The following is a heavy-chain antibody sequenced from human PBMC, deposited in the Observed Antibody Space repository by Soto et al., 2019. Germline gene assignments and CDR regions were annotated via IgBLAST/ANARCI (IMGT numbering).Heavy chain of an antibody. D-gene: IGHD1-26*01. CDR1: GFTFSSYA. V-gene: IGHV3-23*01. Sequence: GGSLRLSCAASGFTFSSYAMSWVRQAPGKGLEWVSAISGSGGSTYYADSVKGRFTISRDNSKNTLYLQMNSLRAEDTAVYYCAKAHMSGSYYDGNWFDPWGQGTLVTVS. CDR3: AKAHMSGSYYDGNWFDP. CDR2: ISGSGGST. J-gene: IGHJ5*02.